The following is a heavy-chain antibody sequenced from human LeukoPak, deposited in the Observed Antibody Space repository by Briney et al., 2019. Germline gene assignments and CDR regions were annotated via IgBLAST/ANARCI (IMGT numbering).Heavy chain of an antibody. J-gene: IGHJ5*02. V-gene: IGHV1-2*02. Sequence: ASVKVSCKASGYTFTGYYMHWVRQAPGQGLEWMGWINPNSGGTNYAQEFQGRVTMTRDTSISTAYMELCRLRSDDTAVYYCARVAYYYDSSGYWVNWFDPWGQGTLVTVSS. CDR1: GYTFTGYY. D-gene: IGHD3-22*01. CDR3: ARVAYYYDSSGYWVNWFDP. CDR2: INPNSGGT.